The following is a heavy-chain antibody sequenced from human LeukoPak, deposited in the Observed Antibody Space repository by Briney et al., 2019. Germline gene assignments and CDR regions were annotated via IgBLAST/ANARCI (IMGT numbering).Heavy chain of an antibody. CDR2: INSDGSAT. J-gene: IGHJ4*02. V-gene: IGHV3-74*01. D-gene: IGHD2/OR15-2a*01. CDR3: TSLHFYDDY. CDR1: GFTFSSYW. Sequence: PGGSLRLSCAASGFTFSSYWMHWVRQAPGKGLVWVSRINSDGSATSYADSVKGRFTISRDNAKNTLYLQVNSLRAEDTAVYYCTSLHFYDDYWGQGTLVTVSS.